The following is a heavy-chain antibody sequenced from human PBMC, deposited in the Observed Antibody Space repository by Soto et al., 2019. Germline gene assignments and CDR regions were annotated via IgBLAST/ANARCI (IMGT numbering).Heavy chain of an antibody. CDR1: GYTFTGYY. J-gene: IGHJ5*02. Sequence: ASVKVSCKASGYTFTGYYMHWVRQAPGQGLEWMGWINPNSGGTNYAQKFQGRVTMTTDTSMSTAYMELRSLRSDDTAVYYCAIGKKAAAGPYNWFDPWGQGTLVTVSS. V-gene: IGHV1-2*02. D-gene: IGHD6-13*01. CDR3: AIGKKAAAGPYNWFDP. CDR2: INPNSGGT.